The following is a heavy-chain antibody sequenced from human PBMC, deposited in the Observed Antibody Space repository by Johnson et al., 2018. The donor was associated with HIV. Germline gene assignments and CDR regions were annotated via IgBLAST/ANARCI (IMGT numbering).Heavy chain of an antibody. CDR3: AKGPQGIATPDAFDI. CDR2: ISYDGSHK. D-gene: IGHD2-21*01. Sequence: QVQLVESGGGLAQPGGSLRLSCVASGFTFRDHYMSWIRQAPGKGLAWVAVISYDGSHKYYADSVKGRFSISRDNSKNTLYLQMNSLRAEDTAVYYCAKGPQGIATPDAFDIWGQGTMVTVSS. J-gene: IGHJ3*02. V-gene: IGHV3-30*18. CDR1: GFTFRDHY.